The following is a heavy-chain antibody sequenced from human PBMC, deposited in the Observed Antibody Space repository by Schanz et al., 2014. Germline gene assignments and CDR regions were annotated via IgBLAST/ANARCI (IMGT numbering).Heavy chain of an antibody. CDR3: ARVVRGRNAFDI. D-gene: IGHD6-6*01. CDR2: IYNSGKT. V-gene: IGHV4-4*07. J-gene: IGHJ3*02. Sequence: QVQLQESGPALVKPSETLSLTCTVSGGSISSEYWSWIRQPAGRGLEWNGRIYNSGKTNYNPSLESRVSMSVDTTKKQLSLKLRSVSAADPAVYYCARVVRGRNAFDIWGQGTMVTVSS. CDR1: GGSISSEY.